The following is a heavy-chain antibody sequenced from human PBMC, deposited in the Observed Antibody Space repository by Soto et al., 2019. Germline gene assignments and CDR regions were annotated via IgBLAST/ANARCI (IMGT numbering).Heavy chain of an antibody. CDR1: GFTFSSYY. D-gene: IGHD2-8*01. J-gene: IGHJ6*03. V-gene: IGHV3-48*01. Sequence: VRLQRLSRAASGFTFSSYYMSWVLRAPRKGLEWDSSIRRSSSTIYYADSVKGRFPSPRDNAKNSLYLEMNGLRGEDTAVYYCSRYVDILLMVYAPVPYYYMDVWGKGTTVTVSS. CDR3: SRYVDILLMVYAPVPYYYMDV. CDR2: IRRSSSTI.